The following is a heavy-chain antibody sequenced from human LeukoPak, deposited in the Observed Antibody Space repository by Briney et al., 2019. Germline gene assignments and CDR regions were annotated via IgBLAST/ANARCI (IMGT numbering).Heavy chain of an antibody. J-gene: IGHJ4*02. V-gene: IGHV3-53*01. CDR3: ARDGAHYYDSSGYLFDY. Sequence: GGSLRLSCAASGFTVSSNYMSWVRQAPGKGLEWVSVIYSGGSTYYADSVKGRFTISRDNSKNTLYLQRNSLRAEDTAVYYCARDGAHYYDSSGYLFDYWGQGTLVTVSS. D-gene: IGHD3-22*01. CDR1: GFTVSSNY. CDR2: IYSGGST.